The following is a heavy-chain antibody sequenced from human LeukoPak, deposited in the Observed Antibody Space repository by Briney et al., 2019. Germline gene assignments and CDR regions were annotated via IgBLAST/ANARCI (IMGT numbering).Heavy chain of an antibody. V-gene: IGHV3-23*01. CDR2: ISGSGGST. D-gene: IGHD6-13*01. CDR1: GFTFSSYT. J-gene: IGHJ4*02. CDR3: AKGRQQLVFWYFDY. Sequence: GGSLRLSCAASGFTFSSYTMSWVRQAPGKGLEWVSAISGSGGSTYYADSVKGRFTISRDNSKNTLYLRMNSLRAEDTAVYYCAKGRQQLVFWYFDYWGQGTLVTVSS.